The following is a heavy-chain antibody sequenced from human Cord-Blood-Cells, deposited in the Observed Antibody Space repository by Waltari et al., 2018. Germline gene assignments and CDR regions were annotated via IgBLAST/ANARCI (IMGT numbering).Heavy chain of an antibody. CDR3: ARDRHNGNYYYYYGMDV. Sequence: QVQLQESGPGLVKPSETLSLTCAVSGYSLSSGYYWGWIRHPPGKGREWIGSIYHSGSTYYNPSLKSRVTISVDTSKNQFSLKLSSVTAADTAVYYCARDRHNGNYYYYYGMDVWGQGTTVTVSS. CDR2: IYHSGST. J-gene: IGHJ6*02. CDR1: GYSLSSGYY. D-gene: IGHD1-7*01. V-gene: IGHV4-38-2*02.